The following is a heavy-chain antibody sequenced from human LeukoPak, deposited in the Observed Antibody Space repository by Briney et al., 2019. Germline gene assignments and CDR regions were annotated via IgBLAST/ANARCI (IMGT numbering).Heavy chain of an antibody. CDR3: ARSPLGSGQGYYFDY. V-gene: IGHV3-13*01. J-gene: IGHJ4*02. D-gene: IGHD2-15*01. CDR2: IGTAGDT. CDR1: GFTFSSYD. Sequence: GGSLRLSCAASGFTFSSYDMHWVRQATGKGLEWVSAIGTAGDTYYSGSVKGRFTISRENAKNSLYLQMNSLRAGDTAVYYCARSPLGSGQGYYFDYWGQGTLVTVSS.